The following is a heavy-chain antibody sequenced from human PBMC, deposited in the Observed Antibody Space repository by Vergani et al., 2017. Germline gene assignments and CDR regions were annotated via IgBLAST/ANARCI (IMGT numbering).Heavy chain of an antibody. V-gene: IGHV4-39*07. CDR1: GGSISSSSYY. CDR2: IYYSGST. Sequence: QVQLQESGPGLVKPSETLSLTCTVSGGSISSSSYYWGWIRQPPGKGLEWIGSIYYSGSTYYNPSLKSLVTISVDTSKNQFSLNLSSVTAADTAVYYWARDNEAMVATRPYCMDVWGQGTSVTVSS. D-gene: IGHD5-12*01. J-gene: IGHJ6*02. CDR3: ARDNEAMVATRPYCMDV.